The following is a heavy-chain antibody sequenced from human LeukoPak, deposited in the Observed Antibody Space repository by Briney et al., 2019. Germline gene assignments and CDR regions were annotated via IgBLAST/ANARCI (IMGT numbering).Heavy chain of an antibody. Sequence: GGSLRLSCAASGFTFYDYVMHWVRQAPGKGLEWVSGISWNSGSIGYADSVKGRFTISRDNAKNSLYLQMNSLRAEDTALYYCARVLMGLDAFDIWGQGTMVTVSS. CDR3: ARVLMGLDAFDI. D-gene: IGHD2-8*01. V-gene: IGHV3-9*01. J-gene: IGHJ3*02. CDR1: GFTFYDYV. CDR2: ISWNSGSI.